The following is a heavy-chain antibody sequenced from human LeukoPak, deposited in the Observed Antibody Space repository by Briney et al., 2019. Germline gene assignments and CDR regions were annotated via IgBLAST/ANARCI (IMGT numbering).Heavy chain of an antibody. V-gene: IGHV3-7*01. D-gene: IGHD6-13*01. J-gene: IGHJ6*02. CDR1: GFTFSSYL. CDR3: ARDPPSIVAAAGAYRMDV. CDR2: IKQDGSEK. Sequence: GGSLRLSCAASGFTFSSYLRSWGRQAPGKGLEWVANIKQDGSEKYYVDAVKGRVTLSTDTAKNSLYMQMNTLRAEDTAVSYCARDPPSIVAAAGAYRMDVWGQGTTVPVSS.